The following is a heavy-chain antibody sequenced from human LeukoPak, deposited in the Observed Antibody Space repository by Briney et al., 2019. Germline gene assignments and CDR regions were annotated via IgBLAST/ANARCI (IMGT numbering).Heavy chain of an antibody. CDR3: ATDSGETFDY. V-gene: IGHV1-24*01. D-gene: IGHD3-10*01. CDR2: FHPEDGET. Sequence: ASVKVSCKVSGYTVTELSVHCVRQSPGKGLEWMGGFHPEDGETIYAQKFQGRVTMTEDTSTDTAYMELSSLRSENTAVYYCATDSGETFDYWGQGTLVTVSS. CDR1: GYTVTELS. J-gene: IGHJ4*02.